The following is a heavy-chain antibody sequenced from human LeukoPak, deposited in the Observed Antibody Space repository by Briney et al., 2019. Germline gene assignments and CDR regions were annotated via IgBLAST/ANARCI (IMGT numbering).Heavy chain of an antibody. V-gene: IGHV3-23*01. CDR1: GFTFSSYA. J-gene: IGHJ4*02. Sequence: GSLRLSCAASGFTFSSYAMSWVRQAPGKGLEWVSAISGSGGSTYYADSVKGRFTISRDNSKNTLYLQMNSLRAEDTAVYYCAKALPQLLWFGELLLYFDYWGQGTLVTVSS. CDR2: ISGSGGST. CDR3: AKALPQLLWFGELLLYFDY. D-gene: IGHD3-10*01.